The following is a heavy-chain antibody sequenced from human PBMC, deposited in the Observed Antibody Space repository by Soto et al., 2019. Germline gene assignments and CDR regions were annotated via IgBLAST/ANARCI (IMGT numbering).Heavy chain of an antibody. V-gene: IGHV4-39*01. CDR1: GGSISSSSYY. CDR2: IYYSGNT. Sequence: QLQLQESGPGLVKPSETLSLTCTVSGGSISSSSYYWGWIRQPPGKGLEWIGRIYYSGNTYYNPSLKGRVTISVDTSKNQFSLKLSSVTAADTAVYYCASLPLWFGELYVPWFDPWGQGTLVTVSS. J-gene: IGHJ5*02. CDR3: ASLPLWFGELYVPWFDP. D-gene: IGHD3-10*01.